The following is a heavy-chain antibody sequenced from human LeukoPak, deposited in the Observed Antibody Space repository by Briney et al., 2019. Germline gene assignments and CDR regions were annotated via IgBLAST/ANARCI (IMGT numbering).Heavy chain of an antibody. CDR1: GYTFASYD. Sequence: ASVKVSCKASGYTFASYDINWVRQATGQGREGMGWMNPSSGNTGYAQTFQGRVSMTRDTSTNTAYLELSSLRSEDTAVYYCATHTYYYSSGSFAYWGQGTLVTVSS. V-gene: IGHV1-8*01. D-gene: IGHD3-10*01. CDR2: MNPSSGNT. J-gene: IGHJ4*02. CDR3: ATHTYYYSSGSFAY.